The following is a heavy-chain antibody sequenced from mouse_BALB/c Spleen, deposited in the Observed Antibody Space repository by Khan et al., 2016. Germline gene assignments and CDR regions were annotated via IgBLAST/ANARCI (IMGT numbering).Heavy chain of an antibody. J-gene: IGHJ2*01. Sequence: VELVESGAELVRPGASVTLSCKASGYTFSDYEMHWVKQTPVHGLEWIGAVDPETGGTAYNQKFKGQATLTAGRSSSTAYMELRSLTSEDTSVYYCIRKGIFYGNDDFDYWGQGTTLTVSS. CDR1: GYTFSDYE. CDR3: IRKGIFYGNDDFDY. V-gene: IGHV1-15*01. D-gene: IGHD2-2*01. CDR2: VDPETGGT.